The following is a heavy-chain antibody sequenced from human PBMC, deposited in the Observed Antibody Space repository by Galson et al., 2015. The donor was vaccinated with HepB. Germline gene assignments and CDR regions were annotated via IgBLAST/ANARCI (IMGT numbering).Heavy chain of an antibody. D-gene: IGHD6-13*01. V-gene: IGHV3-33*01. CDR2: IWYDGSNK. Sequence: SLRLACAASGCTFSSYGMHWVRQAPGKGLEWVAVIWYDGSNKYYADSVKGRFTISRDNSKNTLYLQMNSLRAEDTAVYYCARSYSSSWEEYYFDYWGQGTLVTASS. J-gene: IGHJ4*02. CDR1: GCTFSSYG. CDR3: ARSYSSSWEEYYFDY.